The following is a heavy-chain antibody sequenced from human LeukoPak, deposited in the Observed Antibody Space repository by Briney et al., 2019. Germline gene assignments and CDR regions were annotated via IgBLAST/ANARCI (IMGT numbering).Heavy chain of an antibody. CDR3: VSDQSWDVPMDS. CDR2: INHDGSDT. Sequence: GGSLRFSCAASGFTFSKYWMHWFRQAPGKGLAWFSRINHDGSDTQYPDSVKGRFTISRDNAKGTLYLQMFTLRGDDTAVYYCVSDQSWDVPMDSWGPGTPVLVSS. CDR1: GFTFSKYW. V-gene: IGHV3-74*03. J-gene: IGHJ4*02. D-gene: IGHD1-26*01.